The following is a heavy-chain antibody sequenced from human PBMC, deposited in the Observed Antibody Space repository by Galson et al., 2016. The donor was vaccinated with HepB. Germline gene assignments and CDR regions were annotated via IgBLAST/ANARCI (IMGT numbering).Heavy chain of an antibody. J-gene: IGHJ6*02. CDR1: GGSISNYY. CDR2: VSYSGST. D-gene: IGHD2-2*01. V-gene: IGHV4-59*01. CDR3: AREVGVPGVTYGMDV. Sequence: SETLSLTCSVSGGSISNYYWSWIRKPPGKGLEWIGYVSYSGSTNYNPSLKSRVTISVDTSKNHFSLKLSSVTAADTSVYYCAREVGVPGVTYGMDVWGQGTTVTVPS.